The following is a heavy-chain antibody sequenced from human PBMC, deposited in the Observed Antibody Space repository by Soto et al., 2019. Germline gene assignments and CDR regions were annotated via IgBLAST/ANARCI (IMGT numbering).Heavy chain of an antibody. D-gene: IGHD1-26*01. CDR1: RDTVTNYY. CDR3: ARPSGGNFGIIIEGTNWFAP. Sequence: GASVKVSCRAPRDTVTNYYMNWVRQAPEQTLEWMGVINPHGGSTAYAQKFKGRVTLTRDTSASTVYMEVSSPTSEDTAMYYCARPSGGNFGIIIEGTNWFAPWGQGTLVTVSS. V-gene: IGHV1-46*01. CDR2: INPHGGST. J-gene: IGHJ5*02.